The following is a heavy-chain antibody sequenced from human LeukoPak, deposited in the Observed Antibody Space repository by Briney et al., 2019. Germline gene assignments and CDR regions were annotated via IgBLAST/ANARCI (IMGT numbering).Heavy chain of an antibody. Sequence: SSETLSLTCTVSGGSISSSSYYWSWIRQPPGKGLEWIGYIYYSGSTYYNPSLKSRVTISVDTSKNQFSLKLSSVTAADTAVYYCARDEGWFDPWGQGTLVTVSS. J-gene: IGHJ5*02. CDR2: IYYSGST. CDR3: ARDEGWFDP. V-gene: IGHV4-30-4*08. CDR1: GGSISSSSYY.